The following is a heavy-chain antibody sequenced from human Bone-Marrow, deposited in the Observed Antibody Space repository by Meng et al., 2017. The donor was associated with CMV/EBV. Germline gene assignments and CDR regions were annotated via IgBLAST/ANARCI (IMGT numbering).Heavy chain of an antibody. Sequence: GESLKISCAASGFTFSSYGMHWVRQAPGKGLEWVAFIRYDGSNKYYADSVKGRFTISRDNSKNTLYLQMNSLRAEDTAVYYCAKAGIAVAGTFYYWGQGTLVTVSS. CDR2: IRYDGSNK. CDR1: GFTFSSYG. CDR3: AKAGIAVAGTFYY. D-gene: IGHD6-19*01. J-gene: IGHJ4*02. V-gene: IGHV3-30*02.